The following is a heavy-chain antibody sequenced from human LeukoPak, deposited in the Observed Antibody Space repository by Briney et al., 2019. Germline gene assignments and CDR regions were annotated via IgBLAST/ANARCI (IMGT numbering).Heavy chain of an antibody. CDR1: GGSISSGDYY. CDR3: ARGITMIVVVHDDAFDI. J-gene: IGHJ3*02. CDR2: IYYSGST. D-gene: IGHD3-22*01. V-gene: IGHV4-39*01. Sequence: QTSETLSLTCTVSGGSISSGDYYWSWIRQPPGKGLEWIGSIYYSGSTYYNPSLKSRVTISVDTSKNQFSLKLSSVTAADTAVYYCARGITMIVVVHDDAFDIWGQGTMVTVSS.